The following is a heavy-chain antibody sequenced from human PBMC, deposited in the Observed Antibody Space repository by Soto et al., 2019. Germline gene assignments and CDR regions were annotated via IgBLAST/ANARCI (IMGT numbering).Heavy chain of an antibody. V-gene: IGHV3-21*06. CDR2: TSSSSGYI. CDR3: ARGGAAAATLRGFTWFDP. J-gene: IGHJ5*02. CDR1: GFMFSSYS. Sequence: EVQLVESGGGPVKPGGSLRLSCAGSGFMFSSYSMNWVRQAPGKGLEWVSSTSSSSGYIYYADSVKGRFTISRDNAKNSLYLQMNSLRAEDTAVYYCARGGAAAATLRGFTWFDPWGQGALVTVSS. D-gene: IGHD6-13*01.